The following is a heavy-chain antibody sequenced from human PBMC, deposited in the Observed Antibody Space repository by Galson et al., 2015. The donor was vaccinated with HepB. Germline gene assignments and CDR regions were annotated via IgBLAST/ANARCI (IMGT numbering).Heavy chain of an antibody. J-gene: IGHJ4*02. CDR3: TVAATQMGDFGY. D-gene: IGHD2-15*01. Sequence: SLRLSCAASGIDLTYGWMSWVRQAPGKGREWVGRIKSQKDGGTTDYGAPVKGRFSISREGSKNMLYLQMNSLEIEDTAVYFCTVAATQMGDFGYWGRGTLVTVSS. V-gene: IGHV3-15*01. CDR1: GIDLTYGW. CDR2: IKSQKDGGTT.